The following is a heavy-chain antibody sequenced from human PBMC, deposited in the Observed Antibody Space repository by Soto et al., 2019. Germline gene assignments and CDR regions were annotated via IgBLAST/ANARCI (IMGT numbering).Heavy chain of an antibody. CDR2: IYYSGST. V-gene: IGHV4-30-4*01. D-gene: IGHD5-18*01. CDR1: GGSISSGDYY. CDR3: ARLYSYGSGNCDY. J-gene: IGHJ4*02. Sequence: SETLSLTCTVSGGSISSGDYYWSWIRQPPGKGLEWIGYIYYSGSTYYNPSLKSRVTISVDTSKNQFSLKLSSVTAADTAVYYCARLYSYGSGNCDYWGQGHLVTVSS.